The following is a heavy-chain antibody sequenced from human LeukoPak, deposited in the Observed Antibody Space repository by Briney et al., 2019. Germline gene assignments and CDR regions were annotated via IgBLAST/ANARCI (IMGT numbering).Heavy chain of an antibody. V-gene: IGHV3-30-3*01. CDR2: LSYGGTDK. CDR1: GVTFSDYA. D-gene: IGHD3-3*01. CDR3: ARDRSGYANDAFDF. Sequence: PGRSLRLSCAAPGVTFSDYAMHSVRQAPGKGLEWVAVLSYGGTDKYYADSVKGRFTISRDNSKNTMFLQMNSLRAEDTAVYHCARDRSGYANDAFDFWGQGTMVTVSS. J-gene: IGHJ3*01.